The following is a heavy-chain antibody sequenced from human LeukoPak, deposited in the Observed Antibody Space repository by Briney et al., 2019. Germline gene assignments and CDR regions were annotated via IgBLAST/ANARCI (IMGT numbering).Heavy chain of an antibody. CDR2: IYYSGST. D-gene: IGHD2-2*01. Sequence: SETLSLTCTVSGGSISSSSYYWGWIRQPPGKGLEWIGSIYYSGSTYYNPSLKSRVTISVDTSKNQFSRKVSSVTAADTAVYYCARQGLGYCSSTSCPDAWFDPWGQGTLVSVSS. V-gene: IGHV4-39*01. CDR3: ARQGLGYCSSTSCPDAWFDP. CDR1: GGSISSSSYY. J-gene: IGHJ5*02.